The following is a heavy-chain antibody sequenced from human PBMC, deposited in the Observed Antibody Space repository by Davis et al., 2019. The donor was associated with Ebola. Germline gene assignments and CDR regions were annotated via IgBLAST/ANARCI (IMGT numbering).Heavy chain of an antibody. J-gene: IGHJ4*02. Sequence: PGGSLRLSCAASGFTFSSYNMNWVRQAPGKGLEWVSSISTSSSYIYYADSVKGRFTISRDNAKNSLYLQMNSLRAEDTAVYYCASPFRGYDFPPFGYWGQGTLVTVSS. CDR3: ASPFRGYDFPPFGY. CDR2: ISTSSSYI. V-gene: IGHV3-21*01. D-gene: IGHD5-12*01. CDR1: GFTFSSYN.